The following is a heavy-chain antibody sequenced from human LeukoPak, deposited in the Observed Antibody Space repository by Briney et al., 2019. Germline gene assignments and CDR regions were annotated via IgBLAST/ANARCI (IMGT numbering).Heavy chain of an antibody. V-gene: IGHV4-59*01. CDR2: IYYSGST. D-gene: IGHD1-26*01. J-gene: IGHJ4*02. CDR3: ARGRNRWELHY. CDR1: GGSISSYY. Sequence: SETLSLTCTVSGGSISSYYWSWIRQPPGKGLEWIGYIYYSGSTNYNPSLKSRVTISVDTSKNQFSLKLSSVTAADTAVYYCARGRNRWELHYWGQGTLATVSS.